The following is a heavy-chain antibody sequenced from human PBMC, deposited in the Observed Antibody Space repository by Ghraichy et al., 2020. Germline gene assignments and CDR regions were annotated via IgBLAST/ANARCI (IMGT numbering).Heavy chain of an antibody. CDR3: ARDIPYSSGWYVLHVYYYYGMDV. CDR2: ISSSSSYI. CDR1: GFTFSSYS. D-gene: IGHD6-19*01. Sequence: GESLNISCAASGFTFSSYSMNWVRQAPGKGLEWVSSISSSSSYIYYADSVKGRFTISRDNAKNSLYLQMNSLRAEDTAVYYCARDIPYSSGWYVLHVYYYYGMDVWGQGTTVTVSS. J-gene: IGHJ6*02. V-gene: IGHV3-21*01.